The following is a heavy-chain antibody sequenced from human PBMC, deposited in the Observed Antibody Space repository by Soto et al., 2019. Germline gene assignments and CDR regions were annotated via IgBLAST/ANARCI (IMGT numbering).Heavy chain of an antibody. CDR2: IIPMFGIP. D-gene: IGHD6-19*01. CDR1: GGTLNKHA. J-gene: IGHJ3*01. CDR3: ARGGTSGWLKGAYDV. V-gene: IGHV1-69*01. Sequence: QVQLVQSGAEVKKPGSSVKVSCRASGGTLNKHAITWVRRAPGQGLEWLGGIIPMFGIPNYPQKFQGRVTITADDYTNTSHMELIGLTSDDTAVYYCARGGTSGWLKGAYDVWGQGTMVTVSS.